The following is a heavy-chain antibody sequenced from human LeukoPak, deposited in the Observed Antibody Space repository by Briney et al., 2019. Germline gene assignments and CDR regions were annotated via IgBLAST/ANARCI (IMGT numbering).Heavy chain of an antibody. D-gene: IGHD3-16*01. V-gene: IGHV1-18*04. Sequence: ASVKVSCKASGYTFTGYYMHWVRQAPGQGLEWMGWINPYNGHTIYAQKVQGRVTMTTGTSTSTAYMELRSLRSDDTAVYYCAKIPQVATYTVPNFDFWGQGTLVTVSS. J-gene: IGHJ4*02. CDR3: AKIPQVATYTVPNFDF. CDR1: GYTFTGYY. CDR2: INPYNGHT.